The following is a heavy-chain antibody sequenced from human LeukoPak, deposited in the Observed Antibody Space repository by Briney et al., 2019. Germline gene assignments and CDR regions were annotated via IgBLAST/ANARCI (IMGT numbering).Heavy chain of an antibody. Sequence: ASVKVSCKVSGYTLTELSIHRVRQAPGEGLEWMGGFDPEDGETIYAQKFQGRVTMTEDTSTDTAYMELSSLRSEDTAIYYCATDRPAYCGGDCYPFQHWGQGTLVTVSS. J-gene: IGHJ1*01. CDR3: ATDRPAYCGGDCYPFQH. CDR2: FDPEDGET. V-gene: IGHV1-24*01. D-gene: IGHD2-21*02. CDR1: GYTLTELS.